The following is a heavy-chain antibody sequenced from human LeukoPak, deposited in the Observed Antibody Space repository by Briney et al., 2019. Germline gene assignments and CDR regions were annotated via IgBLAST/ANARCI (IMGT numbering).Heavy chain of an antibody. J-gene: IGHJ4*02. CDR2: ISSSGSTI. CDR1: GFTFSSYA. Sequence: GGSLRLSCAASGFTFSSYAMSWVRQAPGKGLEWVSAISSSGSTIYYADSVKGRFTISRDNAKNSLYLQMNSLRAEDTAVYYCARASPRQDSSGHSPALFGYWGQGTLVTVSS. D-gene: IGHD3-22*01. CDR3: ARASPRQDSSGHSPALFGY. V-gene: IGHV3-48*03.